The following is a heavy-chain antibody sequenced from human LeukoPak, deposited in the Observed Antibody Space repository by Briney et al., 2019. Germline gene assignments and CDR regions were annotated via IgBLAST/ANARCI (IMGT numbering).Heavy chain of an antibody. CDR1: GYTLTSYG. J-gene: IGHJ6*02. CDR3: ARFNRDILTDYGMDV. V-gene: IGHV1-18*04. D-gene: IGHD3-9*01. CDR2: ISAYNGNT. Sequence: ASVKVSCKASGYTLTSYGISWVRQAPGQGLEWMGWISAYNGNTNYAQKLQGRVTMTTDTSTSTAYMELRSLRSDDTAVYYCARFNRDILTDYGMDVWGQGTTVTVSS.